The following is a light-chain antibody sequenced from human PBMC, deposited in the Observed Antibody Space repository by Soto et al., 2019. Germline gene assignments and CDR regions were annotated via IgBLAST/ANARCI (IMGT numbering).Light chain of an antibody. V-gene: IGLV4-60*03. CDR3: ETWDSHTYV. Sequence: LLLTPSFSSSASLGSSVQLTLPLSRGDSTYIIAWHQQQPGKAPRYLMKLEGSGSYNKGSGVPDRFSGSSSGADRYLTISNLQSEDEADYYCETWDSHTYVFGTGTKVTVL. J-gene: IGLJ1*01. CDR2: LEGSGSY. CDR1: RGDSTYI.